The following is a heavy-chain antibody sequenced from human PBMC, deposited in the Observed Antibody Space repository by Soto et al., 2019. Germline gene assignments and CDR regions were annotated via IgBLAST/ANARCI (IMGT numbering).Heavy chain of an antibody. D-gene: IGHD3-3*01. CDR2: ISGSGGST. CDR1: GFTFSSYA. V-gene: IGHV3-23*01. Sequence: GGSLRLSCAASGFTFSSYAMSWVRQAPGKGLEWVSAISGSGGSTYYADSVKGRFTISRDNSKNTLYLQMNSLRAEDTAVYYCARAERYDFWRRGHYYGMDVWGQGTTVTVSS. CDR3: ARAERYDFWRRGHYYGMDV. J-gene: IGHJ6*02.